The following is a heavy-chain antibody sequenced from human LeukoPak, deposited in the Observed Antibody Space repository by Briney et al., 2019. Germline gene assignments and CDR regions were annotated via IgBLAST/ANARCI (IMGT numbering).Heavy chain of an antibody. D-gene: IGHD2-21*01. CDR1: GYSFSTYW. Sequence: RGESLKISCKVSGYSFSTYWITWVRQMPGGALEWMGRIRPSDSEPNYSPSFQGHITISADRSINTVYLQWSSLRASDTAIYFCARHYSNDHTPFDFWGQGALVTVST. CDR3: ARHYSNDHTPFDF. J-gene: IGHJ4*02. V-gene: IGHV5-10-1*01. CDR2: IRPSDSEP.